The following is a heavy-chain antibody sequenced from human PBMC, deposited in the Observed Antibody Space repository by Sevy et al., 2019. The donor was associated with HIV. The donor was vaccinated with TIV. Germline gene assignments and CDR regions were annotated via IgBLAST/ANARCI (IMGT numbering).Heavy chain of an antibody. CDR1: GFTFSSYW. CDR2: IKQDGSER. D-gene: IGHD6-25*01. V-gene: IGHV3-7*01. J-gene: IGHJ4*02. Sequence: GGSLRLSCAASGFTFSSYWMSWVRQAPGKWLEWVANIKQDGSERYYLDSVKGRFTISRDNAKNSLYLQMDSLRAEDTAVYYCARGGQRFDYWGQGTLVTVSS. CDR3: ARGGQRFDY.